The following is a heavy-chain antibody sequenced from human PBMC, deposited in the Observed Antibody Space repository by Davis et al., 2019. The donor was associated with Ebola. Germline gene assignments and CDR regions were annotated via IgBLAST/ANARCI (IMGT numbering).Heavy chain of an antibody. CDR2: IYYSGST. Sequence: GSLRLSCTVSGGSISSSSYYWGWIRQPPGKGLEWIGSIYYSGSTNYNPSLKSRVTISVDTSKNQFSLKLSSVTAADTAVYYCARAAYYYGSGVDYWGQGTLVTVSS. CDR1: GGSISSSSYY. V-gene: IGHV4-39*07. D-gene: IGHD3-10*01. CDR3: ARAAYYYGSGVDY. J-gene: IGHJ4*02.